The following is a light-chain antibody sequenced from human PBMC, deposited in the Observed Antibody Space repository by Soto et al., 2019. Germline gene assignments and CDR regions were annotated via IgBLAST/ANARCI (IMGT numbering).Light chain of an antibody. V-gene: IGLV2-8*01. CDR1: SSDVGGYNY. J-gene: IGLJ2*01. CDR3: SSYAGSNEVV. CDR2: EVS. Sequence: QSVLTQPPSASGSPGQSVTISCTGTSSDVGGYNYVSWYQQHPDKAPKLMIYEVSKRPSGVPDRFSGSKSGNTASLTVSGLQAEDEADYYCSSYAGSNEVVFGGGTKLTVL.